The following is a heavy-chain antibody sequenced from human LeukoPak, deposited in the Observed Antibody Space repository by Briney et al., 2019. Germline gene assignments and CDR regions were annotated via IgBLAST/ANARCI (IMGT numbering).Heavy chain of an antibody. V-gene: IGHV3-66*02. CDR2: IYSGGST. J-gene: IGHJ6*03. Sequence: PGGSLRLSCAASGFTVSSNYMSWVRQAPGKGLEWVSGIYSGGSTYYADSVKGRFTISRDNSKNTLYTQMNSLRAEDTAVYYCARTVTTRYYYYYYMDVWGKGTTVTVSS. CDR1: GFTVSSNY. CDR3: ARTVTTRYYYYYYMDV. D-gene: IGHD4-11*01.